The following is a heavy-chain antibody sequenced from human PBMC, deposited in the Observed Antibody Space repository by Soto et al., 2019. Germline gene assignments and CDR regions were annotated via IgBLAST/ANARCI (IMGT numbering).Heavy chain of an antibody. J-gene: IGHJ4*02. CDR3: AGVHPSPVHTGYDLMTFLFDF. V-gene: IGHV3-53*01. CDR1: GLTFIGSY. D-gene: IGHD5-12*01. Sequence: VGCLRLSCAASGLTFIGSYMTWVRQAPGMVLQWVSVIYSDGSTYYADSVKGRFSISRDIAKNMLYLQMNSLRAEDTAEYYCAGVHPSPVHTGYDLMTFLFDFWGQGPLVTIFS. CDR2: IYSDGST.